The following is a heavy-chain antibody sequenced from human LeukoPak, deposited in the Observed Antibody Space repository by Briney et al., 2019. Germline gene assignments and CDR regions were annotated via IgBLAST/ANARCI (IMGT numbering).Heavy chain of an antibody. CDR3: VKDDAYSYAISAYPH. D-gene: IGHD3-10*01. V-gene: IGHV3-64D*06. Sequence: GGSLRLSCSASGFTFDTYAMHWVRQAPGKGLEYVSVISSKGDTTYYADSVKGRFIISRDNSRNTVYLQMSSLRAEDTAVYYCVKDDAYSYAISAYPHWGQGTLVTVSS. CDR2: ISSKGDTT. CDR1: GFTFDTYA. J-gene: IGHJ1*01.